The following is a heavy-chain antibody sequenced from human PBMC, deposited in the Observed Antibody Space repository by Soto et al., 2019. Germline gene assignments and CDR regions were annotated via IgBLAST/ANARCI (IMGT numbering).Heavy chain of an antibody. CDR1: GYTFTSYY. D-gene: IGHD3-22*01. CDR3: ARDLGAAYYYDSSGSHDEFDI. CDR2: INPSGGST. Sequence: ASVKVSCKASGYTFTSYYMHWVRQAPGQGLEWMGIINPSGGSTSYAQKFQGRVTMTRDTSTSTVYMELSSLRSEDTAVYYCARDLGAAYYYDSSGSHDEFDIWGQGTKVTVSS. J-gene: IGHJ3*02. V-gene: IGHV1-46*01.